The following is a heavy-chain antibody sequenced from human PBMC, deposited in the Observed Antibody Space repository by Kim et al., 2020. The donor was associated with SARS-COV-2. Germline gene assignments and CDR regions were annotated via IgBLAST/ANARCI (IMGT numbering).Heavy chain of an antibody. CDR2: LYHSGFP. V-gene: IGHV4-39*01. CDR3: GRHHPSVWYYYMEV. J-gene: IGHJ6*03. CDR1: GASVSSGPSY. D-gene: IGHD3-16*01. Sequence: SETLSLTCSVSGASVSSGPSYWGWLRQPPGKGLEWIASLYHSGFPFDNPSLKSRVTISVDVSKNQFSLQLSSVTAADTAVYYCGRHHPSVWYYYMEVWGKGAAVTVTS.